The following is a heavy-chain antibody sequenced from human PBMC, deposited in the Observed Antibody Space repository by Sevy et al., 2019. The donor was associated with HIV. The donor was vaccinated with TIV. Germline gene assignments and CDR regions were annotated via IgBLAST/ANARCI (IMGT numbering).Heavy chain of an antibody. J-gene: IGHJ4*02. CDR3: VRGLGGFSYSLDC. Sequence: GGSLRLSCAASGFSFSTYWMTWVRQAPGKGLEWVATMNQDGTERDYVDSVKGRFTISRDNTKTSLFLQMNSLSAEDTGVYYCVRGLGGFSYSLDCWGQGTLVTVSS. D-gene: IGHD3-16*01. CDR1: GFSFSTYW. CDR2: MNQDGTER. V-gene: IGHV3-7*04.